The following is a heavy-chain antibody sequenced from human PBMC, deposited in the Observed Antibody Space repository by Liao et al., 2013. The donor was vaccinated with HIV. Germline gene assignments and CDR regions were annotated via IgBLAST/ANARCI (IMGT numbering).Heavy chain of an antibody. J-gene: IGHJ3*02. CDR3: ARAGGRYAGFDI. CDR2: IYGSGST. D-gene: IGHD3-16*01. CDR1: GGSISSGDYY. Sequence: QVQLQESGPGLVEPSQTLSLTCNVSGGSISSGDYYWSWIRQPAEKGLEWIGYIYGSGSTDYNPSLKSRVAMSLDTSDNHFSLTLRSATAADTAVYYCARAGGRYAGFDIWGQGTMVTVSS. V-gene: IGHV4-61*02.